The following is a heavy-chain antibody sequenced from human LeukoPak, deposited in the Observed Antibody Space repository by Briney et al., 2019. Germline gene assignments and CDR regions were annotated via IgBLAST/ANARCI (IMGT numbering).Heavy chain of an antibody. V-gene: IGHV3-53*01. Sequence: PGGSLRPSRAAPGFTVSSNYMSWVRPASGKGLGWGSVIYSGGSTYYAGSVKGRFTIPRDNSKNTLYLQMNSLRAEDTAVYYCARVGSSSGWYYFDYWGQGTLVTVSS. D-gene: IGHD6-19*01. CDR2: IYSGGST. CDR1: GFTVSSNY. J-gene: IGHJ4*02. CDR3: ARVGSSSGWYYFDY.